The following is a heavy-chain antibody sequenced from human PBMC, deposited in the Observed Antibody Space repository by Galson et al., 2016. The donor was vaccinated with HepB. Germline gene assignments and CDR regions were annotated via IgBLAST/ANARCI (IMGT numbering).Heavy chain of an antibody. J-gene: IGHJ4*02. Sequence: SLRLSCAASGFTFSNFWMTWFRQAPGKGLEWLANIKPDGSEKNYVDSVKGRFTISRDDAKNSLHLHMDSLRAEDTALYYCEEYNDGTEYWGQGTLVTVSS. CDR3: EEYNDGTEY. CDR2: IKPDGSEK. CDR1: GFTFSNFW. V-gene: IGHV3-7*03. D-gene: IGHD3-22*01.